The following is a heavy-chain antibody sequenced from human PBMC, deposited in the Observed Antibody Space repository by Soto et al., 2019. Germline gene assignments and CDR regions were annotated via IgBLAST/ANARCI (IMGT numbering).Heavy chain of an antibody. CDR1: GDSVSSNSGA. D-gene: IGHD3-3*01. CDR2: TYYRSKWYN. J-gene: IGHJ3*02. CDR3: ARGRFNAFGI. Sequence: SQTLSLTCAISGDSVSSNSGAWNWIRQSPSRGLEWLGRTYYRSKWYNDYGVTVKGRITINPDTSKNQFSLQLNSVTPEDTAVYYCARGRFNAFGIWGPGKMVTVSS. V-gene: IGHV6-1*01.